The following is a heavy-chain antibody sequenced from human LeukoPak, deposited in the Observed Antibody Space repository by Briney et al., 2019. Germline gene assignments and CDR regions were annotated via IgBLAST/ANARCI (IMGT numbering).Heavy chain of an antibody. CDR2: IDPSGTT. D-gene: IGHD6-13*01. V-gene: IGHV4-30-2*01. CDR3: ARGSFGIPAAADL. J-gene: IGHJ5*02. Sequence: SETLSLTCVVSGDSISRAGYSWNWIRQAPGKGLEWIGYIDPSGTTNFNPSLRSRLTLSLVRSKNQFSLKLTSVTAADTAVYYCARGSFGIPAAADLWGQGALVTVSS. CDR1: GDSISRAGYS.